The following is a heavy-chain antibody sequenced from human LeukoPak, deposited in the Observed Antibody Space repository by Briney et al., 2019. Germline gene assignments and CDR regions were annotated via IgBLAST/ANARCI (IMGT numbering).Heavy chain of an antibody. CDR3: ARDGNSGWSDFDY. CDR1: GFTFNNYW. V-gene: IGHV3-7*03. Sequence: PGGSLRLSCAASGFTFNNYWMTWVRQAPGKGLEWVANIKEDGSEKNYVDSVKGRFTISRDNTRNSLYLQMNSLRVEDTAVYYCARDGNSGWSDFDYWGQGTLVTVSS. D-gene: IGHD6-19*01. CDR2: IKEDGSEK. J-gene: IGHJ4*02.